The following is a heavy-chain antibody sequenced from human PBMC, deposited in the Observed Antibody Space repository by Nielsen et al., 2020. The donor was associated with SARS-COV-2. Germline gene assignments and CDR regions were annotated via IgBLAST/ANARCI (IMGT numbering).Heavy chain of an antibody. Sequence: GESLKISCVVSGFSFSDYSMSWIRQAPGKGLEWVSYISRSGSIIQHADSVKGRFTISRDNAKNSLHLQMDNLRVEDTAVYHCAKAGIMITFGGDVDYFESWGQGTLVTVSS. CDR2: ISRSGSII. J-gene: IGHJ4*02. CDR3: AKAGIMITFGGDVDYFES. V-gene: IGHV3-11*01. D-gene: IGHD3-16*01. CDR1: GFSFSDYS.